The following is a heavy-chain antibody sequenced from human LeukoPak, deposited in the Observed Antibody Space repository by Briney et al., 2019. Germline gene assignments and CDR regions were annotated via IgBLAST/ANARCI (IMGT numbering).Heavy chain of an antibody. CDR3: AKNWLLLPDF. V-gene: IGHV3-23*01. D-gene: IGHD3-22*01. CDR2: ISGSGGST. Sequence: GGSLRLSCAASGFTFSSDAMSWVRQAPGKGLEWVSAISGSGGSTYYAHSVKGRFTIYRENSKNTLYLQMNSLKAEDTAVYYCAKNWLLLPDFWGKGTLVTVSS. CDR1: GFTFSSDA. J-gene: IGHJ4*02.